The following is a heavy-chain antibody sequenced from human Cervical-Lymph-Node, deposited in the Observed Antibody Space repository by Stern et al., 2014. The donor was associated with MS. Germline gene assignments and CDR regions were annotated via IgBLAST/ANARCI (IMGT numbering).Heavy chain of an antibody. D-gene: IGHD4-17*01. J-gene: IGHJ4*02. Sequence: QVQLQESGPGLVKPSETLSLTCTVSGGSISSMSYYWAWIRQPPGKGLEWIGSIYYRGDTYYDPSLNSRATLSVDTSKNQFSLKLSSVTAADTAVYYCAPTVTNGARPPLHSWGQGTLVTVSS. CDR1: GGSISSMSYY. CDR3: APTVTNGARPPLHS. V-gene: IGHV4-39*01. CDR2: IYYRGDT.